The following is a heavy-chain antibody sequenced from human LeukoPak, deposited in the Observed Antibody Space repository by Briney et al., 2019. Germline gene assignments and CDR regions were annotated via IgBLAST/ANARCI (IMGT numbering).Heavy chain of an antibody. CDR3: AKQGDYTGTYYLLDF. J-gene: IGHJ4*02. CDR2: IRSKANSYAT. Sequence: GGSLRLSCAASGFTFSGSAMHWVRQASGKGLEWVGRIRSKANSYATAYAASVKGRFTISRDDSKNTAYLQMNSLKTEDTAVYYCAKQGDYTGTYYLLDFWGQGTLVTVSS. D-gene: IGHD1-26*01. V-gene: IGHV3-73*01. CDR1: GFTFSGSA.